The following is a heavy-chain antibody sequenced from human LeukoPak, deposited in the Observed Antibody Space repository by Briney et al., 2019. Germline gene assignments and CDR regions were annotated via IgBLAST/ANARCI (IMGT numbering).Heavy chain of an antibody. CDR3: ARDWGGSGLNWFDP. D-gene: IGHD6-19*01. CDR1: GGSISSFY. Sequence: PSETLSLTCTVSGGSISSFYWSWIRQPPGKALEWIAYMHYSGNTNYNPSLKSRVTISIDTSKNQFSLKLSSVTAADTAVYYCARDWGGSGLNWFDPWGQGTLVTFSS. V-gene: IGHV4-59*01. CDR2: MHYSGNT. J-gene: IGHJ5*02.